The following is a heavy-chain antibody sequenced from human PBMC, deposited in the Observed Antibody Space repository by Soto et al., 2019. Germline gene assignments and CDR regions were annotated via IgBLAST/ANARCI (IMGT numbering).Heavy chain of an antibody. Sequence: SETLSLTCTVSGGSMSSGGYSCSWIRQPPGKGLEWIGYIYHSGSTYYNPSLKSRVTISVDRSKNQFSLKLSSVTAADTAVYYCSRGRPYYDSSGYYYFDYWGQGTLVTVS. J-gene: IGHJ4*02. CDR3: SRGRPYYDSSGYYYFDY. CDR2: IYHSGST. CDR1: GGSMSSGGYS. D-gene: IGHD3-22*01. V-gene: IGHV4-30-2*01.